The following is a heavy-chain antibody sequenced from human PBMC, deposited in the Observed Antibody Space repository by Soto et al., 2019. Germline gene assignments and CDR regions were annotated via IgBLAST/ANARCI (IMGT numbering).Heavy chain of an antibody. CDR3: AKDPDRYRSSSGVVDY. CDR2: ISWNSGSI. D-gene: IGHD6-6*01. CDR1: GFTFDDYA. V-gene: IGHV3-9*01. J-gene: IGHJ4*02. Sequence: EVQLVESGGGLVQPGRSLRLSCAASGFTFDDYAMHWVRQAPGKGLEWVSGISWNSGSIGYADSVKGRFTISRDNAKNSLYLQMNSLRAEDTALYYCAKDPDRYRSSSGVVDYWGQGTLVTVSS.